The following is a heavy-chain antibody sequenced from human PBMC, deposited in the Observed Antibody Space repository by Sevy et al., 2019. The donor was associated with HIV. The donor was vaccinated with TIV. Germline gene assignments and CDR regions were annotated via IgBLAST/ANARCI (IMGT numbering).Heavy chain of an antibody. CDR1: GYTFTGYY. CDR3: AREAPTILTAFS. J-gene: IGHJ5*02. V-gene: IGHV1-2*02. D-gene: IGHD3-9*01. Sequence: ASVKVSCKASGYTFTGYYMHWVRQAPGQGLEWLGWINPSSGGTNYAQKFQGRVTMTRDTSISTAYMELSRLRSDDTAVYYCAREAPTILTAFSWGQGTLVTVSS. CDR2: INPSSGGT.